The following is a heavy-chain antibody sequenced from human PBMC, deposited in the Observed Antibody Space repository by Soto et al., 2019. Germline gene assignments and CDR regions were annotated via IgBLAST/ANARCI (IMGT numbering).Heavy chain of an antibody. V-gene: IGHV3-33*01. CDR3: AREWNDEFALDY. D-gene: IGHD1-1*01. J-gene: IGHJ4*02. CDR2: IWYDGSNK. CDR1: GFTFSSYG. Sequence: PGGSLRLSCAASGFTFSSYGMHWVRQAPGKGLEWVAVIWYDGSNKYYADSVKGRFTISRDNSKNTLYLQMNSLRAEDTAVYYCAREWNDEFALDYWGQGTLVTVSS.